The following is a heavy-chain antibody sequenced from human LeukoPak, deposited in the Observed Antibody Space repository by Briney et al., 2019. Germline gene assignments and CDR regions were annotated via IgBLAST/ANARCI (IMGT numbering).Heavy chain of an antibody. CDR1: GFTVSSNY. V-gene: IGHV3-66*01. Sequence: GGSLRLSCAASGFTVSSNYMSWVRQAPGKGLEWVSVIYGGHTTYYADSVKGRFTISRDNSKNTLYIQMNSLRAEDTAVYYCARGPSYYYDTSGYQFDYWGQGTLVTVSS. J-gene: IGHJ4*02. CDR3: ARGPSYYYDTSGYQFDY. CDR2: IYGGHTT. D-gene: IGHD3-22*01.